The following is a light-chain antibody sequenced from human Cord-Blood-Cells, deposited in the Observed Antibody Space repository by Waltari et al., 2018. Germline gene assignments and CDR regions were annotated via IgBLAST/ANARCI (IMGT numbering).Light chain of an antibody. V-gene: IGLV2-14*01. CDR2: DVS. Sequence: QSALTQPASVSGSHGQSITISCTGTSSDVGGSNYVSWYQQHPGKAPKLMIYDVSNRPSGVSNRFSGSKSGNTASLTISGLQAEDEADYYCSSYTSSSTLVFGGGTKLTVL. CDR3: SSYTSSSTLV. CDR1: SSDVGGSNY. J-gene: IGLJ2*01.